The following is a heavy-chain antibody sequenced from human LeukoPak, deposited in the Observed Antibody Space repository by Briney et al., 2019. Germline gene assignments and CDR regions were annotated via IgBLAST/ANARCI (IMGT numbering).Heavy chain of an antibody. CDR3: AREGAAGYDILTGYQNPVFDY. V-gene: IGHV4-4*07. CDR2: IYTSGST. J-gene: IGHJ4*02. Sequence: PSETLSLTCTVSGGSISSYYWSWIRQPAGKGLEWIGRIYTSGSTNYNPSLKSRVTMSVDTSKNQFSLKLSSVTAADTAVYYCAREGAAGYDILTGYQNPVFDYWGQGTLVTVSS. CDR1: GGSISSYY. D-gene: IGHD3-9*01.